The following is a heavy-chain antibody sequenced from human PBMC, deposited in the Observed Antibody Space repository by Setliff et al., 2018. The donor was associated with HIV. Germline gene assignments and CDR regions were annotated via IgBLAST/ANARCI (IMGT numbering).Heavy chain of an antibody. CDR3: ARSPGGSGYFDY. CDR2: IYPDTSDT. J-gene: IGHJ4*02. CDR1: GYTFTTYW. D-gene: IGHD2-8*02. V-gene: IGHV5-51*01. Sequence: PGESLKISCKGSGYTFTTYWIGWVRQMPGKGLEWMGIIYPDTSDTRYSPSLQGQVTMSADKSISTAYLQLISLRASDTAMYYCARSPGGSGYFDYWGQGTLVTVS.